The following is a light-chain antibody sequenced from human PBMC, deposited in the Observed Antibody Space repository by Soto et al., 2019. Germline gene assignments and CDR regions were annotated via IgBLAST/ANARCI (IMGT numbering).Light chain of an antibody. CDR2: KAS. CDR1: QSISSW. Sequence: DIQMTQSPSTLSASVGDRVTITCRASQSISSWLAWYQQKPGKAPKLLIYKASSSESGVPLRFSGSGSGTEFTLTISSLQPDDFATYYCQQYNSYSYTFGQGNKLEIK. J-gene: IGKJ2*01. CDR3: QQYNSYSYT. V-gene: IGKV1-5*03.